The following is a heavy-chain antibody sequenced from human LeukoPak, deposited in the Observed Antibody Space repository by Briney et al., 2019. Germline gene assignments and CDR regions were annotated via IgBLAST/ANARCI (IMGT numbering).Heavy chain of an antibody. D-gene: IGHD4/OR15-4a*01. CDR3: ARVTTMVLGSRAFDI. CDR1: GGSISSSSYY. J-gene: IGHJ3*02. Sequence: SETLSLTCTVSGGSISSSSYYWGWIRQPPGKGLEWIGEIYHSGSTNYNPSLKSRVTISVDKSKNQFSLKLSSVTAADTAVYYCARVTTMVLGSRAFDIWGQGTMVTVSS. CDR2: IYHSGST. V-gene: IGHV4-39*07.